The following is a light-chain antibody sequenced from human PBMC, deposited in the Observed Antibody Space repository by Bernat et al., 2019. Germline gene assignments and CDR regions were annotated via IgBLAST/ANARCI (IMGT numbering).Light chain of an antibody. J-gene: IGKJ1*01. Sequence: DIQMTQSPSSLSASVGDRVTITCRASQGIKNDLAWYQQKPGKAPKRLIHTSSSLQGGVPSRFSGSGSGTEFTLTISGLQPEDFGTYYCLQHNSYHRTFGQGTKVEIK. CDR2: TSS. V-gene: IGKV1-17*01. CDR1: QGIKND. CDR3: LQHNSYHRT.